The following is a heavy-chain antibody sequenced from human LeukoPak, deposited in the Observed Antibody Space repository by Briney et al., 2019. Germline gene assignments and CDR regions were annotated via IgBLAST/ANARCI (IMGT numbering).Heavy chain of an antibody. CDR1: GFTFSSYS. Sequence: GGSLRLSCAASGFTFSSYSMNWVRQAPGKGLEWVSSISSSSSYIYYADSVKGRFTISRDNAKNSLYLQMNSLRAEDTAVYYCARDLRIQLGCFDPWGQGTLVTVSS. V-gene: IGHV3-21*01. D-gene: IGHD5-18*01. CDR3: ARDLRIQLGCFDP. J-gene: IGHJ5*02. CDR2: ISSSSSYI.